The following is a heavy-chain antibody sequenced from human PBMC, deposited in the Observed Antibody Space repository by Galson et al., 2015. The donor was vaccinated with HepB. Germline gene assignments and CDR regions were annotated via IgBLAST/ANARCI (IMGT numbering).Heavy chain of an antibody. Sequence: SLRLSCAASGFTFSNAWMSWVRQAPGKGLEWVGRIKSKTDGGTTDYAAPVKGRFTISRDDSKNTLYLQMNSLKTEDTAVYYCTAGDIVVVPAAWRREGYYYYGMDVWGQGTTVTVSS. D-gene: IGHD2-2*01. CDR1: GFTFSNAW. J-gene: IGHJ6*02. CDR2: IKSKTDGGTT. V-gene: IGHV3-15*01. CDR3: TAGDIVVVPAAWRREGYYYYGMDV.